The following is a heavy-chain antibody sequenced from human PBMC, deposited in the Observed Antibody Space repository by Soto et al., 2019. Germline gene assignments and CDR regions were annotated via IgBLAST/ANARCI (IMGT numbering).Heavy chain of an antibody. CDR3: ARDPIGSGSYIVY. V-gene: IGHV3-30-3*01. Sequence: QVQLVESGGGVVQPGRSLRLSCAASGFTFSSYAMHWVRQAPGKGLEWVAVISSDGSNKYYADSVKGRFTISRDNSKNTLYLQMNSLRAEDTAVYYCARDPIGSGSYIVYWGQGTLVTVSS. CDR2: ISSDGSNK. CDR1: GFTFSSYA. D-gene: IGHD3-10*01. J-gene: IGHJ4*02.